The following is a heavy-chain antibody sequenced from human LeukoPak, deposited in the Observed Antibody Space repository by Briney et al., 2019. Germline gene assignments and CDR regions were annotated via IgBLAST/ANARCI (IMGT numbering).Heavy chain of an antibody. Sequence: ASVKVSCKASGYTFTGYYMHWVRQAPGQGLEWMGWINPNSGGTNYAQKFQGRVTMTRDTSISTAYMELSSLRSEDTAVYYCARDRVGATFLDYWGQGTLVTVSS. CDR1: GYTFTGYY. J-gene: IGHJ4*02. D-gene: IGHD1-26*01. CDR3: ARDRVGATFLDY. V-gene: IGHV1-2*02. CDR2: INPNSGGT.